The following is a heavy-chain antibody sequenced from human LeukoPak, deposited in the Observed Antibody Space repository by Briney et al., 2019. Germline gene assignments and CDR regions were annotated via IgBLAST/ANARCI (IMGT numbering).Heavy chain of an antibody. CDR1: GFSFSDRW. CDR3: ARSDHGPEY. V-gene: IGHV3-7*01. CDR2: INKDGSEK. Sequence: GGSLRLSCSASGFSFSDRWMNWVRQAPGKGLEWVAIINKDGSEKHYVDSVKGRFSISRDNAKNSLYLQMNSLRAEETAVYYCARSDHGPEYWGQGTLVTVSS. J-gene: IGHJ4*02. D-gene: IGHD1-14*01.